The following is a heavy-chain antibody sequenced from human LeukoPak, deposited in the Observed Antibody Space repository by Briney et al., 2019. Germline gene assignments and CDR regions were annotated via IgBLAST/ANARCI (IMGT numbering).Heavy chain of an antibody. V-gene: IGHV1-24*01. CDR2: FDPEDGET. D-gene: IGHD3-3*01. J-gene: IGHJ1*01. CDR3: ATVIDAYDFWSGYYLQL. Sequence: ASVKVSCKVSGYTLNELSMHWVRQAPGKGLEWLGGFDPEDGETIYAQKFQGRVTMTEDTSTDTAYMGLSSLRSEDTAVYYCATVIDAYDFWSGYYLQLWGQGTLVTVSS. CDR1: GYTLNELS.